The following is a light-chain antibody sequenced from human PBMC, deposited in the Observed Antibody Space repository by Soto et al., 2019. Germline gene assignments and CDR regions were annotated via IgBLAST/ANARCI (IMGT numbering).Light chain of an antibody. CDR1: QRISSW. J-gene: IGKJ1*01. CDR3: QQYNSYPWT. CDR2: KAS. Sequence: DIQMTQSPSTLSASVGDRVTITCRASQRISSWLAWYQQKPGKAHKLLIYKASSLESGVPSRFSGSGSGTEFTRAISSLQPDDFATYYCQQYNSYPWTFGQGTKVELK. V-gene: IGKV1-5*03.